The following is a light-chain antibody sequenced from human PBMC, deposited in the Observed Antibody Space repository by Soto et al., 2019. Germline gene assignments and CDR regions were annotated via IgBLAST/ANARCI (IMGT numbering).Light chain of an antibody. V-gene: IGLV2-14*01. Sequence: QSALTQPASVSGSPGPSITISCTGASSDVGLSDFVSWYRQNPGKAPNLLIYEVTYRPSGVSRRFSGSKSGNTASLTISGLQAEDEDYYYCNSNTRFSTYVFGTGTKVTVL. CDR2: EVT. CDR1: SSDVGLSDF. CDR3: NSNTRFSTYV. J-gene: IGLJ1*01.